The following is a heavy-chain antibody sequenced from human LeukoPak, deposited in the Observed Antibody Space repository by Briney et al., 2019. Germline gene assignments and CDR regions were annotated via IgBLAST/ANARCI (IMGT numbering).Heavy chain of an antibody. CDR3: ASASGPDVYDIFDI. D-gene: IGHD3-22*01. Sequence: GGSLRLSCTASRFTFSTYWMHWVRHAPGEGLVWVSHIDPDGSRISYADSVKGRFTISRDNAKNSLSLQMNSLRVEDTAIYYCASASGPDVYDIFDIWGQGTMVIVSS. V-gene: IGHV3-74*01. CDR2: IDPDGSRI. J-gene: IGHJ3*02. CDR1: RFTFSTYW.